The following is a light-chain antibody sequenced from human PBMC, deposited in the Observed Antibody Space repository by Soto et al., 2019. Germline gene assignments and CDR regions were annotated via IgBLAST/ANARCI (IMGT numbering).Light chain of an antibody. J-gene: IGKJ2*01. V-gene: IGKV3-15*01. CDR3: QQYNNLPPDT. CDR1: QSVNNN. Sequence: EIILTQSPASLSVSPGERATLSCRASQSVNNNLAWYQQKPGQAPRILIYGASTRATGIPGRFRGSGSGTEFTLTITSLQSEDFAVYFCQQYNNLPPDTFGQGTKLELK. CDR2: GAS.